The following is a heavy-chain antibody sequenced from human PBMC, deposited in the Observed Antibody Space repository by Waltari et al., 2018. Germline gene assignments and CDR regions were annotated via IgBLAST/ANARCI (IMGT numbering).Heavy chain of an antibody. J-gene: IGHJ4*02. CDR2: INDSGST. CDR3: ARHGRIRAVALIDY. Sequence: QVQLQQWGAGLMKPSETLSLTCAVYGGSFSGYYWTWVRQPPGKGLEWIGEINDSGSTHYNSSLKTRVSISLDTSKNQFSLKLTSVTAADTALYYCARHGRIRAVALIDYWGQGTLVTVSS. D-gene: IGHD2-15*01. CDR1: GGSFSGYY. V-gene: IGHV4-34*01.